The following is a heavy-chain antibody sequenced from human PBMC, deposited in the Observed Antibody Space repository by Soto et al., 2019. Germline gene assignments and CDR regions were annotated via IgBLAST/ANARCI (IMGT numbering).Heavy chain of an antibody. J-gene: IGHJ4*01. CDR1: GFTFSSYA. Sequence: GGTLRLSCAASGFTFSSYAMSWVRQAPGKGLEWVSAISGSGGSTYYADSVKGRFTISRDNSKNTLYLQMNSLRAEDTAVYYCAKVEFDYYDSTGYPDYWGHGTLGTVSS. D-gene: IGHD3-22*01. CDR2: ISGSGGST. V-gene: IGHV3-23*01. CDR3: AKVEFDYYDSTGYPDY.